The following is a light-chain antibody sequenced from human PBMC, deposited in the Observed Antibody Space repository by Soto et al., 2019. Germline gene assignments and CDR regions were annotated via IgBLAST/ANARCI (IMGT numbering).Light chain of an antibody. CDR2: AAS. V-gene: IGKV1-39*01. J-gene: IGKJ3*01. CDR3: QQSYSTPVT. CDR1: HNISNF. Sequence: DIQMTQSPSSLSASVGDRGTISCRPSHNISNFLNWYQVKPGKAPNLLIYAASTLQSGAPSRFSGTGFGTDFTLIISSLQYEDFGTYYCQQSYSTPVTFGPGTKVDIK.